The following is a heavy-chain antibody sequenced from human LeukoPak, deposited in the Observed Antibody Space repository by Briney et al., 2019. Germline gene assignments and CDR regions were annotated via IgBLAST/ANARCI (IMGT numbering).Heavy chain of an antibody. CDR1: GESFSDYY. V-gene: IGHV4-34*01. CDR2: INHGGSA. CDR3: ARGPPPGATAYGVVDS. D-gene: IGHD3-10*01. J-gene: IGHJ5*01. Sequence: SETLSLTCAVYGESFSDYYWIWVRQPPGKGLEWIGEINHGGSANYNPSLKSRIAISVDTSKDQFSLKLTSVTAADTAIYYCARGPPPGATAYGVVDSWGQGTLVTVSS.